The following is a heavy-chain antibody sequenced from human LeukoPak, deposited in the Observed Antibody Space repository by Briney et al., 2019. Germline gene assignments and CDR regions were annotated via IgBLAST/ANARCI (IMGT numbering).Heavy chain of an antibody. V-gene: IGHV1-8*01. Sequence: ASVKVSCKASGYTFTSYDINWVRQATGQGLEWMGWMNPNSGNTGYAQKFQGRVTMTRNTSISTAYMELSSPRSEDTAVYYCARSSYDFWSGYYQADWFDPWGQGTLVTVSS. CDR1: GYTFTSYD. J-gene: IGHJ5*02. CDR3: ARSSYDFWSGYYQADWFDP. CDR2: MNPNSGNT. D-gene: IGHD3-3*01.